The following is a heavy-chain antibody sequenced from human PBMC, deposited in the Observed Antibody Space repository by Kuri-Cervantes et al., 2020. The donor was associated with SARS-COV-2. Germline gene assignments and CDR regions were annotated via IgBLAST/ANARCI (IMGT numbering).Heavy chain of an antibody. CDR2: ISSSSEYI. CDR1: GFTFSSYS. J-gene: IGHJ4*02. Sequence: GESLKISCAASGFTFSSYSMNWVRQAPGKGLEWVSSISSSSEYINYADSVEGRFTISRDNAKNSLYLQMHSLSAEDTAVYYCARVYGFRPYFDYWGQGTLVTVSS. V-gene: IGHV3-21*01. CDR3: ARVYGFRPYFDY. D-gene: IGHD4-17*01.